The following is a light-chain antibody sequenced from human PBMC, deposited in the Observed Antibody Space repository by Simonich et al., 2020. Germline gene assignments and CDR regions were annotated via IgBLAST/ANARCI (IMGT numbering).Light chain of an antibody. J-gene: IGKJ1*01. V-gene: IGKV1-NL1*01. CDR2: AAS. CDR3: QQYNSYSRT. Sequence: DIPMTQSPSSLSASVGDRVPITCRASQGISNSLAWYQQKPGKAPKLLLYAASRLESGVPSRFRGSGSGTDYTLTISSLQPEDFATYYCQQYNSYSRTFGQGTKVEIK. CDR1: QGISNS.